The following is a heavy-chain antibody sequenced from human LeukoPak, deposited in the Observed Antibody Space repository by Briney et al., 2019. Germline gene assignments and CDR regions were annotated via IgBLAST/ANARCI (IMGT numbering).Heavy chain of an antibody. Sequence: ASVEVSCKASGGTFSSYAISWVRQAPGQGLEWMGRIIPIFGIANYARKFQGRVTITADKSTSTAYMELSSLRSEDAAVYYCARDRIKGEQQLVQDYWGQGTLVTVSS. CDR3: ARDRIKGEQQLVQDY. J-gene: IGHJ4*02. D-gene: IGHD6-13*01. V-gene: IGHV1-69*04. CDR2: IIPIFGIA. CDR1: GGTFSSYA.